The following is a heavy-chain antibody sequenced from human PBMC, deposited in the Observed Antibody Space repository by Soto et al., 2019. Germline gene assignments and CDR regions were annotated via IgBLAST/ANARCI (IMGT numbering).Heavy chain of an antibody. CDR3: GKGSAATNYFYYATDV. D-gene: IGHD2-15*01. Sequence: EVQLLESGGGLVQPGGSLRLSCAASGFTFGIHAMSWVRQAPGKGLEWVSFISGSGGSTYYADSVKGRFTISRDNSKKTLYLQMNSLRDEDTAVYYCGKGSAATNYFYYATDVWGQGTTVTVSS. CDR2: ISGSGGST. CDR1: GFTFGIHA. J-gene: IGHJ6*02. V-gene: IGHV3-23*01.